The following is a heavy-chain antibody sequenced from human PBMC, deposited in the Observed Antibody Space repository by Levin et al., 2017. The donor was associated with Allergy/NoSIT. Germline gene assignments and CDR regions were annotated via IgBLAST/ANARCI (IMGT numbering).Heavy chain of an antibody. J-gene: IGHJ4*02. CDR1: GFTFSSYA. CDR3: AKPQAASLPYYFDY. Sequence: LSLTCAASGFTFSSYAMSWVRQAPGKGLEWVSAISGSGGSTYYADSVKGRFTISRDNSKNTLYLQMNSLRAEDTAVYYCAKPQAASLPYYFDYWGQGTLVTVSS. D-gene: IGHD6-13*01. CDR2: ISGSGGST. V-gene: IGHV3-23*01.